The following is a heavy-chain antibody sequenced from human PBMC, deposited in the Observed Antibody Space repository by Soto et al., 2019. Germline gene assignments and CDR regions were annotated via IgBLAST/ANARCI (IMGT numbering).Heavy chain of an antibody. Sequence: QVQLVESGGGVVQPGTSLRLSCAASGFAFSTYAVHWVRQAPGKGLEWVAIISPDGSDKYYADSVKGRFTISRDNSKNTLYLQMNSLRAEDTAMYYCASSRGNSWHNFDYWGQGTLLTVSS. V-gene: IGHV3-30-3*01. J-gene: IGHJ4*02. CDR2: ISPDGSDK. CDR1: GFAFSTYA. D-gene: IGHD6-13*01. CDR3: ASSRGNSWHNFDY.